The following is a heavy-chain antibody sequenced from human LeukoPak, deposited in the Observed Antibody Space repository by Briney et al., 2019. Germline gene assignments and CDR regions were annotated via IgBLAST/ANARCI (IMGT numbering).Heavy chain of an antibody. V-gene: IGHV3-30-3*01. D-gene: IGHD3-16*01. CDR1: GFTFSSYA. CDR2: ISYDGSNK. Sequence: GGSLRLSCAASGFTFSSYAMHWVRQAPGKGLEWVAVISYDGSNKYYADSVKGRFTISRDNSKNTLYLQMNSLRAEDTAVYYCAREIMITVFDYWGQGTLVTVSS. CDR3: AREIMITVFDY. J-gene: IGHJ4*02.